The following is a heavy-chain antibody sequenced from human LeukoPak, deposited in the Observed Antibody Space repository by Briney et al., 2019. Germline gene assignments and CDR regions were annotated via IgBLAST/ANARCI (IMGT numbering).Heavy chain of an antibody. CDR2: IYYSGKV. V-gene: IGHV4-30-4*01. J-gene: IGHJ6*02. D-gene: IGHD5-12*01. CDR3: VRDKWVKAGNDWLPYGWDV. Sequence: SETLSLTCSVSGVSVSSGNNYWTWVRQPPGKGLEWIGCIYYSGKVYYNPSLESPVAISLDTSKNQFSLKLNSVTAADTAVYFCVRDKWVKAGNDWLPYGWDVWGQGTPVSVSS. CDR1: GVSVSSGNNY.